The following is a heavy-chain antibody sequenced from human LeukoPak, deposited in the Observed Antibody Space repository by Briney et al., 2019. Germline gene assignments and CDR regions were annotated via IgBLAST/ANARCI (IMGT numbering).Heavy chain of an antibody. Sequence: SETLSLTCTVSGGSISSYYWNWIRQPPGKGLEWIGYIHNSGSTNYNTSLKSRVTMSVATSKDQFSLKLSSVTAADTAAYYCARGNWYGEYYFDYWGQGSLVTVSS. CDR3: ARGNWYGEYYFDY. CDR2: IHNSGST. CDR1: GGSISSYY. D-gene: IGHD6-13*01. V-gene: IGHV4-59*01. J-gene: IGHJ4*02.